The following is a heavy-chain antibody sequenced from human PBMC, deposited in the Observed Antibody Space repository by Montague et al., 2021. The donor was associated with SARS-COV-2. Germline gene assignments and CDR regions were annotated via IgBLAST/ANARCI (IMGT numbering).Heavy chain of an antibody. CDR1: GGSISSYY. CDR2: ICYSGST. D-gene: IGHD3-9*01. J-gene: IGHJ6*02. CDR3: ARQVTGRYFDWILYGMDV. V-gene: IGHV4-59*08. Sequence: SETLSLTCTVSGGSISSYYWSWIRQPPGKGLEWIGYICYSGSTNXNPSLKSRVTISVDTSKNQFSLKLSSVTAADTAVYYCARQVTGRYFDWILYGMDVWGQGTTVTVSS.